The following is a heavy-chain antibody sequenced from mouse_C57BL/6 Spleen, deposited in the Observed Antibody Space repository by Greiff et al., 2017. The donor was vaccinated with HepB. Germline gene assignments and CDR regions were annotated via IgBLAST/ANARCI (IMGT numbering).Heavy chain of an antibody. CDR1: GYSITSGYY. V-gene: IGHV3-6*01. CDR2: ISYDGSN. Sequence: VQLKESGPGLVKPSQSLSLTCSVTGYSITSGYYWNWIRQFPGNKLEWMGYISYDGSNNYNPSLKNRTSITRDTSKNQFFLKLNSVTTEDTATYYCARGGDYYAMDYWGQGTSVTVSS. CDR3: ARGGDYYAMDY. J-gene: IGHJ4*01.